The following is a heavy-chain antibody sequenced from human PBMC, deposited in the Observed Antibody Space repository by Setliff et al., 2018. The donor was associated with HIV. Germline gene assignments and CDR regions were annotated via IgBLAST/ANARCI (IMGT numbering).Heavy chain of an antibody. J-gene: IGHJ4*02. V-gene: IGHV4-39*01. Sequence: SETLSLTCTVSGDSVSDTSYYWGWIRQPPGKGLEWLANVYYSGGTYYNPSLNSRVTISVDTSRNQFSLKLTSVTAADTALYFCARLGDSGYDFRGYFDYWGQGKLVTVPQ. CDR2: VYYSGGT. CDR1: GDSVSDTSYY. D-gene: IGHD5-12*01. CDR3: ARLGDSGYDFRGYFDY.